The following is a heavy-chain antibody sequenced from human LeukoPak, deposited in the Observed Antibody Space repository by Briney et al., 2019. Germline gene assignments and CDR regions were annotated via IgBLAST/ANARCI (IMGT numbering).Heavy chain of an antibody. J-gene: IGHJ5*02. Sequence: SVKVSCKASGGTFSSYAISWVRQAPGQGLEWMGRIIPIFGTAYYAQKFQGRVTITTDESTSTAYMELSSLRSEDTAVYYCASTQGYSYGFNWFDPWGQGTLVTVSS. V-gene: IGHV1-69*05. CDR2: IIPIFGTA. CDR1: GGTFSSYA. CDR3: ASTQGYSYGFNWFDP. D-gene: IGHD5-18*01.